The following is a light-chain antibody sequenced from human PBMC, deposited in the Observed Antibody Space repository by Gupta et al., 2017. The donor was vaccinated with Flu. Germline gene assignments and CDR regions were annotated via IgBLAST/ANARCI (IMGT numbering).Light chain of an antibody. J-gene: IGKJ2*01. Sequence: EIVLTQSPATLSLSPGERATLSCRASQSVSSYLAWYQQKPGQAPRLLIYDASKRATGIPARFSGSGSGTDFTLTISSLEPEDFAIYYCQQRSNGPPMYTFGQGTKLEIK. CDR2: DAS. V-gene: IGKV3-11*01. CDR1: QSVSSY. CDR3: QQRSNGPPMYT.